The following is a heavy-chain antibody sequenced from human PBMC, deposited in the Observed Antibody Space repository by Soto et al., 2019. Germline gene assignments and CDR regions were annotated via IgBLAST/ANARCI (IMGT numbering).Heavy chain of an antibody. Sequence: SETLSLTCTVSGGSISSYYWSWIRQPPGKGPEWIGYIYYSGSTYYNPSLKSRVTISVDTSKNQFSLKLSSVTAADTAVYYCAREGPTYYYGSGPLDVWGQGTTVTVSS. CDR3: AREGPTYYYGSGPLDV. CDR2: IYYSGST. J-gene: IGHJ6*02. CDR1: GGSISSYY. D-gene: IGHD3-10*01. V-gene: IGHV4-59*12.